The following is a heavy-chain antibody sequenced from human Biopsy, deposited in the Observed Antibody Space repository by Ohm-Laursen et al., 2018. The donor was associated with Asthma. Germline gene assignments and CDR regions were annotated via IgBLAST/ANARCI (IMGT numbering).Heavy chain of an antibody. D-gene: IGHD1-7*01. CDR1: GYSFTDYH. V-gene: IGHV1-2*06. CDR2: INPNSGGT. J-gene: IGHJ5*02. CDR3: AREGITGTTAWFDP. Sequence: SVKVSCKASGYSFTDYHLHWVRQAPGQGLEWMGRINPNSGGTNYAQKFQGRVTMTRDTSISTAYMELSRLRSDDTAVYYCAREGITGTTAWFDPWGQGTLVTVSS.